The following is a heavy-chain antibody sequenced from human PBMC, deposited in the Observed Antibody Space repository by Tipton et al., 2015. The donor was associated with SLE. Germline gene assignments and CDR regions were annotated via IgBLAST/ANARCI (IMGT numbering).Heavy chain of an antibody. V-gene: IGHV4-39*07. CDR2: IYYSGST. CDR1: GGSISSSSYY. Sequence: LRLSCTVSGGSISSSSYYWGWIRQPPGKGLEWIGSIYYSGSTYYNPSLKSRVTISVDTSKNQFSLKLSSVTAADTAVYYCASGLSNSPNLFYYYYGMDVWGQGTTVTVSS. CDR3: ASGLSNSPNLFYYYYGMDV. D-gene: IGHD4-23*01. J-gene: IGHJ6*02.